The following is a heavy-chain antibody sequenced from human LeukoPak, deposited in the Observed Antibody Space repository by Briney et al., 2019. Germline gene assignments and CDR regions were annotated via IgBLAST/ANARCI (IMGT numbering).Heavy chain of an antibody. Sequence: GGSLRLSCAASGFTFSSYSMNWVRQAPGKGLEWVSYISTSSSTIYYADSVKGRFTISRDNAKNSLYLQMSSMRDDDTAVYFCARSRGVSDYWGQGTLVTVSS. CDR1: GFTFSSYS. CDR3: ARSRGVSDY. CDR2: ISTSSSTI. J-gene: IGHJ4*02. V-gene: IGHV3-48*02. D-gene: IGHD3-10*01.